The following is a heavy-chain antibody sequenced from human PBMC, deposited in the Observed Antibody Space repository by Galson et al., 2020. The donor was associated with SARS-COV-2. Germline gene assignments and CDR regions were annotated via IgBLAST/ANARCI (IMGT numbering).Heavy chain of an antibody. CDR2: ISYDGSNK. V-gene: IGHV3-30-3*01. D-gene: IGHD4-17*01. CDR1: GFTFSSYA. Sequence: TGGSLRLSCAASGFTFSSYAMYWVRQAPGKGLEWVALISYDGSNKNYADSVKGRFTISRDISKNTLYLQMNSLRLEDTALYYCARDSRRGYGDYALGCWGQGTLVTVSS. CDR3: ARDSRRGYGDYALGC. J-gene: IGHJ4*02.